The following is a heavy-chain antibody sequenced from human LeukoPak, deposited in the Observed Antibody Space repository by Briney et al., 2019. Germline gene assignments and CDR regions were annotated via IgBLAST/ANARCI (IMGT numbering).Heavy chain of an antibody. CDR3: ATYSGSYRWFDP. J-gene: IGHJ5*02. CDR1: GDSISSGDYY. CDR2: IHYSGST. V-gene: IGHV4-30-4*01. Sequence: SQTLSLTCTVSGDSISSGDYYWSWIRQPPGKGLEWVGYIHYSGSTYFNPSLKSRVIISVDTSKKQFPLNLNSVTAADTAVYYCATYSGSYRWFDPWGQGTLVTVSS. D-gene: IGHD1-26*01.